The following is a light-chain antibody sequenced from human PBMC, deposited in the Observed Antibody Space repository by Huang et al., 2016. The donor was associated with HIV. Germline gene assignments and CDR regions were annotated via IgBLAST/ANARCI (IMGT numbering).Light chain of an antibody. CDR2: TAS. Sequence: DIQMTQSPSSLSASVGVRVTITCRASQSISSYLNWYQQKPGKAPNLLIYTASSLQGGVPSRFSGSGSGTVFTLTINSLQPEDCATYYCQQTYNKPWTFGQGTKVEIK. CDR3: QQTYNKPWT. J-gene: IGKJ1*01. V-gene: IGKV1-39*01. CDR1: QSISSY.